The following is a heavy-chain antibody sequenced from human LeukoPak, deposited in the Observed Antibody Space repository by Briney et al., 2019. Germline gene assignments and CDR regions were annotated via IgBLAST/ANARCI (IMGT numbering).Heavy chain of an antibody. CDR3: VREEEGMITFGGGTNWFDP. V-gene: IGHV1-2*02. D-gene: IGHD3-16*01. J-gene: IGHJ5*02. CDR2: INPNSGGT. CDR1: GYTFTGYY. Sequence: ASVKVSCKASGYTFTGYYMHWVRQAPGQGLEWMGWINPNSGGTNYAQKFQGRVTMTRDTSISTAYMELSRLRSDDTAVYYCVREEEGMITFGGGTNWFDPWGQGTLVTVSS.